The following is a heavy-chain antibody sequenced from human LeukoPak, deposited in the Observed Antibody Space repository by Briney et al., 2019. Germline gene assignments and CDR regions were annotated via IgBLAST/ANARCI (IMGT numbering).Heavy chain of an antibody. CDR1: GGSISSSSSY. Sequence: NASETLSLTCTVSGGSISSSSSYWGWIRQPPGKGLEWIVSIYYSGSTYYSPSLKSRVTISVATSKNQFSLKLSSVTAAYTAVYYCAGYSGYEKKGEFDYWGQGTLVTVSS. CDR2: IYYSGST. V-gene: IGHV4-39*01. CDR3: AGYSGYEKKGEFDY. J-gene: IGHJ4*02. D-gene: IGHD5-12*01.